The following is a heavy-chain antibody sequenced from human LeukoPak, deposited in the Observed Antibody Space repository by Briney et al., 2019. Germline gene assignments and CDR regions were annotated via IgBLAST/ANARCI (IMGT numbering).Heavy chain of an antibody. CDR1: GYDISSGFY. Sequence: SETLSLTCTVSGYDISSGFYWGWIRQSPRKGLEWIANIYRNGRTYHNPSLQSRVTISVDVSKNQVSLKLTSVTAADTAMYFCARHQTGDVDYWGQGILVTVSS. V-gene: IGHV4-38-2*02. J-gene: IGHJ4*02. D-gene: IGHD2-2*01. CDR3: ARHQTGDVDY. CDR2: IYRNGRT.